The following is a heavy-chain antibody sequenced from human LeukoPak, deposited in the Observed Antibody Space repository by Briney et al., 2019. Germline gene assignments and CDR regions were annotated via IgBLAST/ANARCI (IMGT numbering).Heavy chain of an antibody. J-gene: IGHJ4*02. D-gene: IGHD2-8*01. CDR3: AKLMGSADY. CDR1: GFTFSSYG. Sequence: PGGSLRLSCAASGFTFSSYGMHWVRQAPGKGLEWVAVISYDGSNKYYADSVKGRFTISRDNSKNTLYLQMNSLRAEDTAAYYCAKLMGSADYWGQGTLVTVSS. V-gene: IGHV3-30*18. CDR2: ISYDGSNK.